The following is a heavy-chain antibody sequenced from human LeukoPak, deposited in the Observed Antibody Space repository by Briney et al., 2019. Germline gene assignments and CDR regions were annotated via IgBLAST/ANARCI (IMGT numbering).Heavy chain of an antibody. V-gene: IGHV1-2*06. CDR1: GYTFTGYY. Sequence: ASVKVSCKASGYTFTGYYMHWVRQAPGQGLEWMGRINPNSGGTNYAQKFQGRVTITADESTSTAYMELSSLRSEDTAVYYCARNNYYDSSGPFDYWGQGTLVTVSS. CDR2: INPNSGGT. D-gene: IGHD3-22*01. CDR3: ARNNYYDSSGPFDY. J-gene: IGHJ4*02.